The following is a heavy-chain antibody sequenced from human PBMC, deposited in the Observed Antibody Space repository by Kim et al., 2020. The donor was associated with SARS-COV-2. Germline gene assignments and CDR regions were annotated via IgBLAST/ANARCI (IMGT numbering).Heavy chain of an antibody. CDR3: AREEDSVLVVPAAIGGYFDY. D-gene: IGHD2-2*02. CDR1: GGSISSSSYY. V-gene: IGHV4-39*07. CDR2: IYYSGST. J-gene: IGHJ4*02. Sequence: SETLSLTCTVSGGSISSSSYYWGWIRQPPGKGLEWIGSIYYSGSTYYNPSLKSRVTISVDTSKNQFSLKLSSVTAADTAVYYCAREEDSVLVVPAAIGGYFDYWGQGTLVTVSS.